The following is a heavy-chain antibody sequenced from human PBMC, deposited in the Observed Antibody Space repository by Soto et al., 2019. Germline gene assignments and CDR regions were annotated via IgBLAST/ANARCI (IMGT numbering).Heavy chain of an antibody. CDR2: IYYSGST. J-gene: IGHJ2*01. CDR1: GGSISSGDYY. Sequence: QVQLQESGPGLVKPSQTLSLTCAVSGGSISSGDYYWSWIRQPPGKGLEWIGYIYYSGSTYYNPSLKSRVTLSVDTSKNQFALKLSSVTAADTAVYYCARGSSADGDYLGWYFDLWGRGTLVTVSS. CDR3: ARGSSADGDYLGWYFDL. V-gene: IGHV4-30-4*01. D-gene: IGHD4-17*01.